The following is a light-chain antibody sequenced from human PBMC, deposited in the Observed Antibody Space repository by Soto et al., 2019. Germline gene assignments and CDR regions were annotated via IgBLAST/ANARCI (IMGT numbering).Light chain of an antibody. V-gene: IGKV1-33*01. CDR2: DAS. J-gene: IGKJ2*01. CDR3: QQYDNFPFT. Sequence: SQMTQSPSSLYASVGDRVTITCPASQDINNFLNWYQQKPGKAPKLLIYDASNLERGVPSRFSGGGYGTDYTFTISSLQPEDIATYYCQQYDNFPFTFGQGTKLEI. CDR1: QDINNF.